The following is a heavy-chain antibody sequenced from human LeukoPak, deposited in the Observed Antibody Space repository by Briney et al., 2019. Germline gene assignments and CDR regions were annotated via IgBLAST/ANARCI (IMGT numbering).Heavy chain of an antibody. D-gene: IGHD2-21*01. J-gene: IGHJ4*02. CDR3: VRDNYGGILDF. Sequence: PGGSLRLSCAASGFTFTRYTMHWVRQAPGKGLEWVAVVLYDGSNKYYADSVKGRFTLSRDNSKNTLSLQMNTLRADDTAVYYCVRDNYGGILDFWGQGTLSPSPQ. V-gene: IGHV3-30*04. CDR2: VLYDGSNK. CDR1: GFTFTRYT.